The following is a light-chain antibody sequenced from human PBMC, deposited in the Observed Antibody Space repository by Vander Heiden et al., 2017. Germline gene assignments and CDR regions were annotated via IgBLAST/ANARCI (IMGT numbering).Light chain of an antibody. V-gene: IGKV3-15*01. J-gene: IGKJ1*01. CDR2: GAS. CDR3: HQYNNGPET. CDR1: QSVTNK. Sequence: EIVMTQSPATLSVSPGERATLSCRASQSVTNKVAWYQQKPGQAPRLLIYGASTRATGVPARFSGSGSGTEFTLTISSLQSEDFAVYYCHQYNNGPETFGQGTKVEIK.